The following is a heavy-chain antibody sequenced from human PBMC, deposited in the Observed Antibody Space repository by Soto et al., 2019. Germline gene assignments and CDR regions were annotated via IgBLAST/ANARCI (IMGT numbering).Heavy chain of an antibody. D-gene: IGHD1-26*01. CDR3: ARETYSGSFEAGY. V-gene: IGHV1-69*04. CDR1: GGTFSSYT. J-gene: IGHJ4*02. CDR2: IIPILGIA. Sequence: SVKVSCKASGGTFSSYTISWVRQAPGQGLEWMGRIIPILGIANYAQKFQGRVTITADKSTSTAYMELSSLRSEDTAVYYCARETYSGSFEAGYWGQGTLVTVSS.